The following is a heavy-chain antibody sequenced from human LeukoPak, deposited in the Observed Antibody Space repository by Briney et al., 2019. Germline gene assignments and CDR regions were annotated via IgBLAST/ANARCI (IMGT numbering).Heavy chain of an antibody. CDR2: MNPNSGNT. V-gene: IGHV1-8*01. CDR3: ARGALLWFGEPLGLDV. CDR1: GYTFTSYD. D-gene: IGHD3-10*01. Sequence: ASVKVPCKASGYTFTSYDINWVRQATGQGLEWMGWMNPNSGNTGYAQKFQGRVTMTRNTSISTAYMELSSLRSEDTAVYYCARGALLWFGEPLGLDVWGKGTTVTVSS. J-gene: IGHJ6*04.